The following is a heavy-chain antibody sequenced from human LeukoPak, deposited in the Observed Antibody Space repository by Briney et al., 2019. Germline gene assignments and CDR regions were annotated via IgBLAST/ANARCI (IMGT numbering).Heavy chain of an antibody. V-gene: IGHV3-21*01. D-gene: IGHD6-13*01. Sequence: GGSLRLSCAASGFTFSSYSMNWVRQAPGKGLEWVSSISSSSSYIYYADSVKGRFTISRDNAKNSLYLQMNSLRAEDTAVYYCARVERQQPYPFGYWGQGTLVTVSS. J-gene: IGHJ4*02. CDR2: ISSSSSYI. CDR1: GFTFSSYS. CDR3: ARVERQQPYPFGY.